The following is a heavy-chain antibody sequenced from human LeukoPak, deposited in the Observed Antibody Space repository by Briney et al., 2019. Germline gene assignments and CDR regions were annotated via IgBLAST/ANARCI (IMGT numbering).Heavy chain of an antibody. V-gene: IGHV2-70*04. CDR3: ALGYYYDSSGYYGYFDY. D-gene: IGHD3-22*01. Sequence: ESGPTLVNPTQTLTLTCTFSGFSLSTSGMRVSWIRQPPGKALEWLARIDWDDDKFYSTSLKTRLTISKDTSRNQVVLTMTNMDPVDTATYYCALGYYYDSSGYYGYFDYWGQGTLATVSS. CDR1: GFSLSTSGMR. CDR2: IDWDDDK. J-gene: IGHJ4*02.